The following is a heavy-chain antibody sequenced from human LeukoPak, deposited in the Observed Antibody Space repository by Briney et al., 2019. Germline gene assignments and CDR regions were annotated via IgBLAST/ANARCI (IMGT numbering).Heavy chain of an antibody. CDR1: GVPFSSYA. V-gene: IGHV1-69*10. CDR3: ARGLGKRHWAFDI. CDR2: LIPILGIA. J-gene: IGHJ3*02. D-gene: IGHD1-1*01. Sequence: GASVKVSCKASGVPFSSYAISWVRQAPGQGLEWIGWLIPILGIAKYAQKPQRRVTITGHNPPSTAYTELNSLRSEDTAVYYCARGLGKRHWAFDIWGQGTMVTVSS.